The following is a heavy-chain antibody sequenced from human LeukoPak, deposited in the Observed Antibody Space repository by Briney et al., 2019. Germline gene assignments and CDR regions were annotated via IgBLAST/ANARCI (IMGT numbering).Heavy chain of an antibody. D-gene: IGHD5-18*01. V-gene: IGHV4-39*07. J-gene: IGHJ4*02. Sequence: PSETLSLTCTVSGGSISSSSYYWGWIRQPPGKGLEWISSIYYSGNTYYNPSLKSRVTLSVDTSKNQFSLKLSSVTAADTAVYYCARDRGGYTYSHDYWGQGTLVTVS. CDR2: IYYSGNT. CDR3: ARDRGGYTYSHDY. CDR1: GGSISSSSYY.